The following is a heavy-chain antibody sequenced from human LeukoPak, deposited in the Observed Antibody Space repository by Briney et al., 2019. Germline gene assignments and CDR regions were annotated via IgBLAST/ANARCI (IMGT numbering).Heavy chain of an antibody. CDR2: INHSGST. CDR1: GGSFSGYY. D-gene: IGHD3-22*01. V-gene: IGHV4-34*01. J-gene: IGHJ6*03. Sequence: KPSETLSLTCAVYGGSFSGYYWSWIRQPPGKGLEWIGEINHSGSTNYNPSLKSRVTISVDTSKNQFSLKLSSVTAADTAVYYCARWCPYYYDSSGHYYEGNYYYYYMDVWGKGTTVTISS. CDR3: ARWCPYYYDSSGHYYEGNYYYYYMDV.